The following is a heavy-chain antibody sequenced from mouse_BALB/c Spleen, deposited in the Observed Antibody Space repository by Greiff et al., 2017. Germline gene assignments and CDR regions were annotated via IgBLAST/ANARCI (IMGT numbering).Heavy chain of an antibody. CDR1: GFTFSSFG. Sequence: EVHLVESGGGLVQPGGSRKLSCAASGFTFSSFGMHWVRQAPEQGLEWVAYISSGSSTIYYADTVKGRFTISRDNPKNTPFLQMTRLRSEDTAMYYCARKDYYGSSAFDYGGQGTTLTVAS. V-gene: IGHV5-17*02. CDR2: ISSGSSTI. CDR3: ARKDYYGSSAFDY. D-gene: IGHD1-1*01. J-gene: IGHJ2*01.